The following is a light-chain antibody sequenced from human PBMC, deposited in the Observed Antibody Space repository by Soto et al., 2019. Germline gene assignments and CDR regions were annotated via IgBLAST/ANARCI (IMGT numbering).Light chain of an antibody. Sequence: DIQMTQSPSTLSATAGDRVTITCRASQSISSWLAWYQHKPGEAPKLLIYDASSLESGVPSRFSGSGSGTEFTLTISSLQPDDFATYYCQQYNSYSEAFGQGTKVDIK. J-gene: IGKJ1*01. CDR3: QQYNSYSEA. CDR1: QSISSW. CDR2: DAS. V-gene: IGKV1-5*01.